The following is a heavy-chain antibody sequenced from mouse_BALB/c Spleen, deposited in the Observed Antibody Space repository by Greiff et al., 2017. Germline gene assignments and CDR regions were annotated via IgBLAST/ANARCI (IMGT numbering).Heavy chain of an antibody. CDR1: GYAFSSSW. CDR3: ARWAGTDY. D-gene: IGHD4-1*01. J-gene: IGHJ2*01. V-gene: IGHV1-82*01. Sequence: QVQLKESGPELVKPGASVKISCKASGYAFSSSWMNWVKQRPGQGLEWIGRIYPGDGDTNYNGKFKGKATLTADKSSSTAYMQLSSLTSVDSAVYFCARWAGTDYWGQGTTLTVSS. CDR2: IYPGDGDT.